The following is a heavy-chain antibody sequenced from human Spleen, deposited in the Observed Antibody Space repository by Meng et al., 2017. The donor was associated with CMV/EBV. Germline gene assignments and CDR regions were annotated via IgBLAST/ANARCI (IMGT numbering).Heavy chain of an antibody. Sequence: ASVKVSCKASGYTFTGYYLHWVRQAPGQGLEWMGWMNPNSGHTGFAQKFQGRVTITRNTSISTAYMELSSLRSEDTAVFYCARMRALNNDLWSGHYGLDVWGQGTTVTVSS. D-gene: IGHD3-3*01. J-gene: IGHJ6*02. V-gene: IGHV1-8*03. CDR1: GYTFTGYY. CDR3: ARMRALNNDLWSGHYGLDV. CDR2: MNPNSGHT.